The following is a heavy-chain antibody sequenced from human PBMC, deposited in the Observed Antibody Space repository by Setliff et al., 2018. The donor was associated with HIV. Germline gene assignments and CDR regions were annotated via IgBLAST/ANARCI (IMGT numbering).Heavy chain of an antibody. Sequence: GGSLRLSCAASGFTFSSYAMHWVRQAQGKGLEWVSGLTYNSDRIVYADSVKGRFTISRDNAKNSLSLQMNSLRAEDTAVYYCARESYYDSSGYIRSGAFDIWGQGTMVTVSS. CDR3: ARESYYDSSGYIRSGAFDI. D-gene: IGHD3-22*01. CDR1: GFTFSSYA. V-gene: IGHV3-48*04. CDR2: LTYNSDRI. J-gene: IGHJ3*02.